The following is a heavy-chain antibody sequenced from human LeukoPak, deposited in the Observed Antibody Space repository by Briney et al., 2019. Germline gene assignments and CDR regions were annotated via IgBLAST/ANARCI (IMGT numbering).Heavy chain of an antibody. CDR1: GFSFSSSW. D-gene: IGHD5-12*01. Sequence: GGSLRLSCAASGFSFSSSWMTWVRQAPGKGLEWVANIKEDGSVKSYVDSVKGRFTISRDNAKNSLYLQMNSLRVEDTAMYYCARDRGFTSFDYWGQGTLVTVSS. CDR2: IKEDGSVK. J-gene: IGHJ4*02. CDR3: ARDRGFTSFDY. V-gene: IGHV3-7*01.